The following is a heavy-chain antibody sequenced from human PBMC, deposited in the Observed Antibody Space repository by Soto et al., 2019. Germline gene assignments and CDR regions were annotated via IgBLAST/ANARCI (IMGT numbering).Heavy chain of an antibody. CDR2: ISSSSSYI. J-gene: IGHJ3*02. Sequence: GGSLRLSCAASGFTFSSYSMNWVRQAPGKGLEWVSSISSSSSYIYYADSVKGRFTISRDNAKNSLYLQMNSLRAEDTAVYYCARDWQEYGDYPGAFDIWGQGTMVTVSS. CDR1: GFTFSSYS. V-gene: IGHV3-21*01. CDR3: ARDWQEYGDYPGAFDI. D-gene: IGHD4-17*01.